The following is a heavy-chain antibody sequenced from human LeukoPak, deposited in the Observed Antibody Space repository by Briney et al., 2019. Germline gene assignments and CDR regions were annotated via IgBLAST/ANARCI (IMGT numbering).Heavy chain of an antibody. D-gene: IGHD3-10*01. J-gene: IGHJ5*02. CDR2: IKSSTDGGTT. CDR3: ATDKPSYASGRNL. CDR1: GFTFHDAW. Sequence: GGSLRLSCAASGFTFHDAWMAWVRQAPGKGLEWVGRIKSSTDGGTTFYATPVKDRFTISRDDSKNTLYLLMNSLKTEDTAFYYCATDKPSYASGRNLWGQGTLVTVSS. V-gene: IGHV3-15*01.